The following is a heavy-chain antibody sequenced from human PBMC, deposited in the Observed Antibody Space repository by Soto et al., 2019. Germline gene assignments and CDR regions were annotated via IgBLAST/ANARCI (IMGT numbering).Heavy chain of an antibody. CDR1: GFMFSAYT. Sequence: GGSLRPSCAALGFMFSAYTMNWFRQAPGKGLEWLSSISDDSSYIDYADSLRGRFTVSRGNARNSLYRQIDSLVVEDTAVYYCSTPYYFNHWGPGTLVTAPQ. V-gene: IGHV3-21*06. CDR3: STPYYFNH. D-gene: IGHD3-16*01. J-gene: IGHJ1*01. CDR2: ISDDSSYI.